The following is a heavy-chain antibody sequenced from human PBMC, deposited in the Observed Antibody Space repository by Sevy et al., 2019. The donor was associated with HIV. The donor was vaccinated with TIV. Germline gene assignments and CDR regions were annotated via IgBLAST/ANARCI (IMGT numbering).Heavy chain of an antibody. CDR3: ARDSGYSINWYPAY. V-gene: IGHV3-30*03. D-gene: IGHD6-13*01. J-gene: IGHJ4*02. CDR1: GFTFSNHG. Sequence: GGSLRLSCAASGFTFSNHGMHWVRQAPGKGLEWVAVISYDGSYKSYGDSVKGRFTISRDDSKNTLYLQMNSLRPEDTAVYYCARDSGYSINWYPAYWGQGTLLTVSS. CDR2: ISYDGSYK.